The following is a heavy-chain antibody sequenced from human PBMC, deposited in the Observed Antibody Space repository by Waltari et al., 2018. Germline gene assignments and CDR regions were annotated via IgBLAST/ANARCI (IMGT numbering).Heavy chain of an antibody. J-gene: IGHJ3*02. D-gene: IGHD3-10*01. CDR3: ARQLITMVRGVIVNDAFDI. Sequence: QVQLQESGPGLVKPSQTLSLTCTVSGGSISSGSYYWSWIRQPAGKGLEWIGSIYYSGSTYYNPSLKSRVTISVDTSKNQFSLKLSSVTAADTAVYYCARQLITMVRGVIVNDAFDIWGQGTMVTVSS. CDR1: GGSISSGSYY. CDR2: IYYSGST. V-gene: IGHV4-39*01.